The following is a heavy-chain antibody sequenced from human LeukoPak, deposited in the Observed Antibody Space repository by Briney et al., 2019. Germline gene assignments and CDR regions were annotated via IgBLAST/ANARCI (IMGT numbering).Heavy chain of an antibody. D-gene: IGHD2-2*02. CDR2: FDPEDGET. Sequence: ASVKVSCKVSGYTLTELSMHWVRQAPGKGLEWMGGFDPEDGETIYAQKFQGRVTMTEDTSTDTAYMELSSLRSEDTAVYYCATDYCSSTSCYNFDYWGQGTLVTVSS. CDR3: ATDYCSSTSCYNFDY. V-gene: IGHV1-24*01. CDR1: GYTLTELS. J-gene: IGHJ4*02.